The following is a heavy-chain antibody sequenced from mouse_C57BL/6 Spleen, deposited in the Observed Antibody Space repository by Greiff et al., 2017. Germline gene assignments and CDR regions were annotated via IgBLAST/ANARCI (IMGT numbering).Heavy chain of an antibody. CDR2: ISSGSSTI. V-gene: IGHV5-17*01. CDR3: ARWYYGSSYWYFDV. CDR1: GFTFSDYG. Sequence: EVQVVESGGGLVKPGGSLKLSCAASGFTFSDYGMHWVRQAPEKGLEWVAYISSGSSTIYYADTVKGRFTISRDNAKNTLFLQMTSLRSEDTAMYYCARWYYGSSYWYFDVWGTVTTVTVSS. D-gene: IGHD1-1*01. J-gene: IGHJ1*03.